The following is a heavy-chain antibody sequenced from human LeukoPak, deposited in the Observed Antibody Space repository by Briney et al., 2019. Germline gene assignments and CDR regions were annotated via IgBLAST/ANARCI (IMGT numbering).Heavy chain of an antibody. D-gene: IGHD1-26*01. Sequence: GASVKVSCKASGYTFTSYGINWVRQATGQGLEWMGWMNPNSGNTAYAQKFQGRVTMTRNTSISTAYMELSNLRSEDTAVYYCAREPIVGATRYWFDPWGQGTLVTVSS. CDR1: GYTFTSYG. CDR2: MNPNSGNT. CDR3: AREPIVGATRYWFDP. V-gene: IGHV1-8*01. J-gene: IGHJ5*02.